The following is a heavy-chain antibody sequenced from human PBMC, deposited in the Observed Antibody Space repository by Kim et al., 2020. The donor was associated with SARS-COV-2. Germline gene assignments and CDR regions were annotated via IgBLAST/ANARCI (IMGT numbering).Heavy chain of an antibody. CDR2: INPSGGST. J-gene: IGHJ5*02. D-gene: IGHD2-21*02. Sequence: ASVKVSCKASGYTFTSYYMHWVRQAPGQGLEWMGIINPSGGSTSYAQKFQGRVTMTRDTSTSTVYMELSSLRSEDTAVYYCARENQRDIVVVTGPPGNWFDPWGQGTLVTVSS. CDR1: GYTFTSYY. CDR3: ARENQRDIVVVTGPPGNWFDP. V-gene: IGHV1-46*01.